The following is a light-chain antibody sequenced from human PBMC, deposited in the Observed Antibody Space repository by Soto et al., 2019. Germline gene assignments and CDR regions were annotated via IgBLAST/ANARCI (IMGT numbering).Light chain of an antibody. Sequence: EIQMTQSPASLSASVGDRVTITCRASQGISNYLAWYQQKPGHVPKLLIYAASTLQSGVPSRFSGSGSGTDFTLTISSLQPEALATYYCQKYNSPTCTFGQGTQLDIK. CDR3: QKYNSPTCT. CDR2: AAS. CDR1: QGISNY. V-gene: IGKV1-27*01. J-gene: IGKJ5*01.